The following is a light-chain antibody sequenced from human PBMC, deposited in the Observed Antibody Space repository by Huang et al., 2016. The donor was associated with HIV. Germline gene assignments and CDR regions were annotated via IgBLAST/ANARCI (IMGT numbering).Light chain of an antibody. Sequence: DIVMTQSPLSLPVTPGEPASISCRSSQSLLNKNGFHYLAWYLQKPGQSPQLLIHLGSHRASGVPDRFSGSGSGTDFTLKISRVEAEDVGSYYCMQALQAPFTFGPGTKVDIK. J-gene: IGKJ3*01. V-gene: IGKV2-28*01. CDR2: LGS. CDR1: QSLLNKNGFHY. CDR3: MQALQAPFT.